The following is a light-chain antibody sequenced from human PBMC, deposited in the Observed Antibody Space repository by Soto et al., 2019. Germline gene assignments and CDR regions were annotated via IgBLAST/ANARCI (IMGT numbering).Light chain of an antibody. CDR2: GAS. Sequence: DIQMTQSPSSLSASVGDRVTITCRASQSISGYLNWYQQKPGKAPKLLISGASTLQSGVPSRFSGRGSGTDFTLAISSLQPEDVAVYYCQQSFSTLLSFXGGTKLDIK. CDR3: QQSFSTLLS. V-gene: IGKV1-39*01. CDR1: QSISGY. J-gene: IGKJ4*01.